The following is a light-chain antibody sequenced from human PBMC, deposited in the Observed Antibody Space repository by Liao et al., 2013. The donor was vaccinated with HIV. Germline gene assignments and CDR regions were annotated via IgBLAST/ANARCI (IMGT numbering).Light chain of an antibody. CDR2: QDI. V-gene: IGLV3-1*01. CDR1: QLGDKY. J-gene: IGLJ2*01. Sequence: SYELIQPPSMSVSPGQTASITCSGDQLGDKYACWFQQKPGQSPVMVIYQDIKRPSGIPERFSGSNSGNTATLTISGTQPMDEADYYCLAWDSSTVVFGGGTKLTVL. CDR3: LAWDSSTVV.